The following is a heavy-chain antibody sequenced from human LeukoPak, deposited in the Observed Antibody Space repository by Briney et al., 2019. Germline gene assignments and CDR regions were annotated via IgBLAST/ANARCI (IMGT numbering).Heavy chain of an antibody. V-gene: IGHV4-39*01. J-gene: IGHJ5*02. CDR1: GGSLSSSSYY. D-gene: IGHD2-15*01. Sequence: SETLPLTCAVSGGSLSSSSYYWAWIRQPPGQGLEWIGSIYHDGSTHSNPSLEGRVTISVDTSKNQFSLKLTSVTAAHTAMYHCARRAHVGEPAAWGQGTLVTVSS. CDR2: IYHDGST. CDR3: ARRAHVGEPAA.